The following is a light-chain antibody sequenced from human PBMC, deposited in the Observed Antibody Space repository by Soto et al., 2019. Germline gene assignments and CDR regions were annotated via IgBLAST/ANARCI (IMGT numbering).Light chain of an antibody. CDR2: AAS. CDR1: QAISSH. V-gene: IGKV1-9*01. J-gene: IGKJ5*01. Sequence: IQLTQSPSSLSASVGDRVTITCRASQAISSHLAWYQQEPGKAPKLLIYAASTLQSGVPSRFNGSGFGTDFTLTISSLQPEDFATYYCQPLNAYLITYGQRKPLEIK. CDR3: QPLNAYLIT.